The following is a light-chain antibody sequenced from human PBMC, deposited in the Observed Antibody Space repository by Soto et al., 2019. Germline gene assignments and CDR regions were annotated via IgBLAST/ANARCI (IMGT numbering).Light chain of an antibody. CDR1: QFISSS. V-gene: IGKV1-8*01. CDR2: SAS. J-gene: IGKJ2*01. CDR3: HQYYSYPHT. Sequence: AIRMTQSPSSFSASTGDRVTITCRASQFISSSLAWYQQEPGKAPRLLIYSASTLQSGVPSRFSGSGSGTDFTITISCLQSEDFATYFCHQYYSYPHTFGQGTNLEI.